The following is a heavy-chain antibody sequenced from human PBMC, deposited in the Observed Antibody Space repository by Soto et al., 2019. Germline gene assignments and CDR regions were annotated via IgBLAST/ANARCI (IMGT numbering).Heavy chain of an antibody. J-gene: IGHJ4*02. D-gene: IGHD3-10*01. CDR3: AKGILNYYGSGSYYNTLYYFDY. CDR1: GFTFSSYA. CDR2: ISGSGGST. V-gene: IGHV3-23*01. Sequence: GGSLRLSCAASGFTFSSYAMSWVRQAPGKGLEWVSAISGSGGSTYYADSVKGRFTISRDNSKNTLYLQMNSLRAEDTAVYYCAKGILNYYGSGSYYNTLYYFDYWGQGTLVTVSS.